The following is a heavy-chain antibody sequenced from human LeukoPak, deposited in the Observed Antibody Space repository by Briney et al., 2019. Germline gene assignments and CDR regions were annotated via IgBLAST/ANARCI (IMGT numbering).Heavy chain of an antibody. CDR1: GGSISSSSYY. CDR2: IYYSGST. J-gene: IGHJ4*02. CDR3: ARVPGIAVAGTNY. V-gene: IGHV4-39*07. Sequence: SETLSLTCTVSGGSISSSSYYWGWIRQPPGKGLEWIGSIYYSGSTYYNPSLKSRVTISVDTSKNQFSLKLSSVTAADTAVYFCARVPGIAVAGTNYWGQGTLVTVSS. D-gene: IGHD6-19*01.